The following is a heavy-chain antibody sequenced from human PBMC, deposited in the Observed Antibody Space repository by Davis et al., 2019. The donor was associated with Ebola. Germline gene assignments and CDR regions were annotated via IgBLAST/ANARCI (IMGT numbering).Heavy chain of an antibody. Sequence: AASVKVSCKASGYTFTSYFIHWVRQAPGQGLEWMGIINPSGGSTDYAHKFQGRVTMTRDTSTSTVYMELRSLRSDDTAVYYCATHWVGGWNDPFDYWGQGTLVTVSS. V-gene: IGHV1-46*01. D-gene: IGHD1-1*01. J-gene: IGHJ4*02. CDR3: ATHWVGGWNDPFDY. CDR1: GYTFTSYF. CDR2: INPSGGST.